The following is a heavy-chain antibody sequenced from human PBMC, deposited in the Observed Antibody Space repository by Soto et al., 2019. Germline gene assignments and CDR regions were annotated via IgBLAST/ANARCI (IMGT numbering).Heavy chain of an antibody. CDR2: IDPGDSYT. J-gene: IGHJ4*02. D-gene: IGHD3-22*01. Sequence: GESLKISCKGSGYSFTSYWISWVRQMPGKGLEWMGRIDPGDSYTNYSPSFQGHVTISADKSISTAYLQWSSLKASDTAMYYCVIRPYYFDSSGYYYADYWGQGTLVTVSS. CDR3: VIRPYYFDSSGYYYADY. V-gene: IGHV5-10-1*01. CDR1: GYSFTSYW.